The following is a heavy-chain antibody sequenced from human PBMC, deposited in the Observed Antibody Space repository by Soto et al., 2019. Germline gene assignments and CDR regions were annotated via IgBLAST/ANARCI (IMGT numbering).Heavy chain of an antibody. J-gene: IGHJ5*02. CDR1: GFNFDDHA. V-gene: IGHV3-9*01. CDR3: VRSSGSQPRAGWFDP. CDR2: ISWNSVMI. Sequence: EVQWVESGGGLAQPGWSRRLSCAASGFNFDDHAMHWVRQSPGKGLEWGSGISWNSVMIHYADSVKGRVTISRDNAKMTLSLQMNYLRPAGTAMYFCVRSSGSQPRAGWFDPGGQGTLVSVS. D-gene: IGHD1-26*01.